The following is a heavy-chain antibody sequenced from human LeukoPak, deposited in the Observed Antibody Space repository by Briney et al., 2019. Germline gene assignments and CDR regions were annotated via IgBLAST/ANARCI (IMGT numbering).Heavy chain of an antibody. D-gene: IGHD7-27*01. V-gene: IGHV4-39*01. CDR2: IYYSGST. Sequence: SETLSLTCTVSGGSISSSSYYWGWIRQPPGKGLEWIRSIYYSGSTYYNPSLKSRVTISVDTSKNQFSLKLSSVTAADTAVYYCASLSGGGYFDYWGREPWSPSPQ. J-gene: IGHJ4*02. CDR3: ASLSGGGYFDY. CDR1: GGSISSSSYY.